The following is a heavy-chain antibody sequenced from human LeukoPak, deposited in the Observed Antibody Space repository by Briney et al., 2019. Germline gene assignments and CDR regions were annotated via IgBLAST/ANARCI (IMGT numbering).Heavy chain of an antibody. V-gene: IGHV3-23*01. CDR2: ISSSDDT. CDR3: ARVRGGNRGDAFDI. Sequence: GGSLRLSCAASGFTFSSYAMNWVRQAPGKGLEWVSTISSSDDTYDADSVKGRFTISRDNSKNTLYVQMKSLGAEDTALYYCARVRGGNRGDAFDIWGQGTMVTVSS. CDR1: GFTFSSYA. J-gene: IGHJ3*02. D-gene: IGHD4-23*01.